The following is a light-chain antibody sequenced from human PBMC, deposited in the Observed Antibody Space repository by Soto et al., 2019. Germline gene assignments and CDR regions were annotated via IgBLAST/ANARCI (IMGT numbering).Light chain of an antibody. J-gene: IGKJ1*01. Sequence: EIVLTQFPGTLSLSPGERATLSCRASQSVGSNYLAWYQQRPGQPPNLLIYGASSRATGIPDRFKGSGSGTDFALTISRLEPEDFAVYYCQQYGNSWTFGQGTKVDIK. CDR3: QQYGNSWT. CDR2: GAS. CDR1: QSVGSNY. V-gene: IGKV3-20*01.